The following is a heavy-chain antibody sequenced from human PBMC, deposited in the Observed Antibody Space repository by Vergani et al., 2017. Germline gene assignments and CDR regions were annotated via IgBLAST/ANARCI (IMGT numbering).Heavy chain of an antibody. J-gene: IGHJ1*01. CDR3: ARISGGSAPYLHY. CDR1: GFTFSSYA. D-gene: IGHD2-15*01. Sequence: EVQRLESGGGLVQPGGSLRLSCAASGFTFSSYAMSWVRQAPGKGLEWGSAISGSGGSTYYADSVKGRFTISRDNSKNTLYLQRNSLRDEARGVYYCARISGGSAPYLHYWGQGTLVTVAS. V-gene: IGHV3-23*01. CDR2: ISGSGGST.